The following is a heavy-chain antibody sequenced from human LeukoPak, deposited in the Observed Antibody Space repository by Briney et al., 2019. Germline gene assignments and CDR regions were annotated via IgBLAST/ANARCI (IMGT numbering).Heavy chain of an antibody. CDR3: ARKRVLLDTAYDY. CDR1: GFTFSSYS. CDR2: ICSSSSYI. Sequence: GGSLRLSCAASGFTFSSYSMNWVRQAPGKGLEWVSSICSSSSYIYYADSVKGRFTISRDNAKNSLYLQMNSLSAEDTAVYYCARKRVLLDTAYDYWGQGTLVTVSS. V-gene: IGHV3-21*01. J-gene: IGHJ4*02. D-gene: IGHD1-26*01.